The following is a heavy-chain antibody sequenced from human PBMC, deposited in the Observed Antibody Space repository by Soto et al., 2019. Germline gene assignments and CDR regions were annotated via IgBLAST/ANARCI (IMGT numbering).Heavy chain of an antibody. CDR2: IRSKAYGGTT. Sequence: GGSLRLSCTASGFTFNDYTLSWVRQAPGKGLEWVGFIRSKAYGGTTECAASVKGRFTISRDDSKSIAYLQMNSLKTEDTAVYYCTAGKLYPSLDFDYWGQGTLVTVSS. D-gene: IGHD2-8*01. CDR3: TAGKLYPSLDFDY. CDR1: GFTFNDYT. J-gene: IGHJ4*02. V-gene: IGHV3-49*04.